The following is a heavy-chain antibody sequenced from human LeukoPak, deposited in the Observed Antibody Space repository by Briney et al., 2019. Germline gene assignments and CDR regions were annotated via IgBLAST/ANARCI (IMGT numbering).Heavy chain of an antibody. Sequence: GASVKVSCKASGYTFTGYYMHWVRQAPGQGLEWMGWINPNSGGTNYAQKFQGRVTMTRDTSISTAYMELSRLRSDDTAVYYCARPWGGSWREGDAFDIWGQGTMVTVSS. V-gene: IGHV1-2*02. D-gene: IGHD1-26*01. CDR2: INPNSGGT. CDR1: GYTFTGYY. CDR3: ARPWGGSWREGDAFDI. J-gene: IGHJ3*02.